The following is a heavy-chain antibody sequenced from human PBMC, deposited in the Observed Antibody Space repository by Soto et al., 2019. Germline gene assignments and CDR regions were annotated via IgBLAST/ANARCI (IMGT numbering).Heavy chain of an antibody. V-gene: IGHV3-48*01. D-gene: IGHD2-2*01. J-gene: IGHJ6*02. Sequence: EVQLVESGGGLVQPGGSLRLSCAASGFTFSSYSMNWVRQAPGKGLEWVSYISSSSSTIYYADSVKGRFTISRDNAKNSXXLXMXXLRAEDTAVYYCARRQAFCSSTSCRKRPYYYGMDVWGQGTTVTVSS. CDR3: ARRQAFCSSTSCRKRPYYYGMDV. CDR1: GFTFSSYS. CDR2: ISSSSSTI.